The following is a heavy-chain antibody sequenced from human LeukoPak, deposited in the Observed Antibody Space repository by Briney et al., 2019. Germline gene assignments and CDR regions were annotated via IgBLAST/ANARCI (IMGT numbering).Heavy chain of an antibody. J-gene: IGHJ4*02. CDR1: GFTFSSYA. V-gene: IGHV3-64D*06. Sequence: GGSLRLSCSASGFTFSSYAMHWVRQAPGKGLEYVSAISSNGGSTYYADSVKGRFTISRDNSKNTLYLQMSSLRAEDTAVYYCVKGAGLTYYDFWSGYSYYFDYWGQGTLSPSPQ. CDR2: ISSNGGST. CDR3: VKGAGLTYYDFWSGYSYYFDY. D-gene: IGHD3-3*01.